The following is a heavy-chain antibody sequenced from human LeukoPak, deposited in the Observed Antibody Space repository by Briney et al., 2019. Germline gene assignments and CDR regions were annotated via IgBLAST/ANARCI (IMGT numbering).Heavy chain of an antibody. CDR2: INHSGST. D-gene: IGHD2-2*01. J-gene: IGHJ5*02. CDR3: ARAPGPVYQPIAWFDP. Sequence: PSETLSLTCAVSGGSFSGYYWSWIRQPPGKGLEWIGEINHSGSTNYNPSLNSRVTISVDTSKNQFSLKLSSVTAADTAVYYCARAPGPVYQPIAWFDPWGQGTLVTVSS. V-gene: IGHV4-34*01. CDR1: GGSFSGYY.